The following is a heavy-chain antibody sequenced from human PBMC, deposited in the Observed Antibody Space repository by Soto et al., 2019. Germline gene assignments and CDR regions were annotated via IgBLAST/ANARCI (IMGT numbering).Heavy chain of an antibody. V-gene: IGHV2-5*02. CDR1: GFSLSSRGVG. D-gene: IGHD3-16*02. CDR2: IYWDDDK. CDR3: AHSGQIGSRYDY. J-gene: IGHJ4*02. Sequence: SGPTLVNPTETLTLTCTFSGFSLSSRGVGVGWIRQPPGKALEWLAFIYWDDDKRYRPSLKTRLTITKDTPKNQVVLTLANLDPVDTATYFCAHSGQIGSRYDYRGQGTQVTVYS.